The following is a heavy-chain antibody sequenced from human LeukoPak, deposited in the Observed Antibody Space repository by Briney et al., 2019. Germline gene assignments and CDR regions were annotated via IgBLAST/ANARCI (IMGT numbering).Heavy chain of an antibody. J-gene: IGHJ4*02. CDR1: GDGFTNYW. CDR2: IYPGDSDT. Sequence: GESLKISCKGSGDGFTNYWIGWVRQMPGKGLEWMGIIYPGDSDTRYSPSFQGQVTFSADKSISTAYLQWSSLKASDTAMYYCARLPDSGSYFAVRAYYFDYWGQGTLVTVSS. CDR3: ARLPDSGSYFAVRAYYFDY. D-gene: IGHD1-26*01. V-gene: IGHV5-51*01.